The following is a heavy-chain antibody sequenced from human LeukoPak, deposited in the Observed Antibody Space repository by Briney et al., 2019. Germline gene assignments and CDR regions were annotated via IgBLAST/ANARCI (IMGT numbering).Heavy chain of an antibody. CDR2: IYTSGST. CDR3: ARYFSQWLGNYYYYYMDV. Sequence: SQTLSLTCTVSGGSISSGDYYWSWIRQPAGKGLEWIGRIYTSGSTNYNPSLKSRVTMSVDTSKNQFSLKLSSVTAADTAVYYCARYFSQWLGNYYYYYMDVWGKGTTVTVSS. D-gene: IGHD6-19*01. CDR1: GGSISSGDYY. J-gene: IGHJ6*03. V-gene: IGHV4-61*02.